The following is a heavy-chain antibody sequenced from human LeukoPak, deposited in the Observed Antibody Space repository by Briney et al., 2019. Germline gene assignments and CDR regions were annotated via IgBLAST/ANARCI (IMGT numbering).Heavy chain of an antibody. Sequence: PGGSLRLSCAASGFTFSSYAMHWVRQAPGKGLEWVAVISYDGSNKYYADSEKGRFTISRDNAKNSLYLQMNSLRAEDTAVYYCARDLPNDSSGYYYWGQGTLVTVSS. CDR1: GFTFSSYA. CDR2: ISYDGSNK. CDR3: ARDLPNDSSGYYY. D-gene: IGHD3-22*01. V-gene: IGHV3-30-3*01. J-gene: IGHJ4*02.